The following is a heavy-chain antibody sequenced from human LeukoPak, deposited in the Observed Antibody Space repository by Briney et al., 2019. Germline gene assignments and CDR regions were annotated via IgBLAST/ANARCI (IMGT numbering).Heavy chain of an antibody. CDR2: FDPEYGET. Sequence: ASVKVSCKVSGYTLTELSMHWVRQAPGKGLEWMGGFDPEYGETIYAQKFQGRVTMTEDASTDTAYMELSSLRSEDTAVYYCATEGGWGPTDYGDNVYWGQGTLVTVSS. D-gene: IGHD4-17*01. CDR3: ATEGGWGPTDYGDNVY. J-gene: IGHJ4*02. CDR1: GYTLTELS. V-gene: IGHV1-24*01.